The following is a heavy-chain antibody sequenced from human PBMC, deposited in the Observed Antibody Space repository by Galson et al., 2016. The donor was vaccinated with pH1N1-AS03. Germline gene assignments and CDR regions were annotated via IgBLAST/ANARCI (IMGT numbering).Heavy chain of an antibody. J-gene: IGHJ4*02. D-gene: IGHD5-18*01. CDR2: IDWGDDK. CDR3: ARIRGYSYYFDY. CDR1: GFSLSTIGMR. V-gene: IGHV2-70*04. Sequence: PALVKPTQTLTLTCTFSGFSLSTIGMRVNWVRQPPGKALEWLARIDWGDDKDYSTSLKTRLTISQDTSKNHVVLTMTNMDPVDTATYYCARIRGYSYYFDYWGQGTLVTVSS.